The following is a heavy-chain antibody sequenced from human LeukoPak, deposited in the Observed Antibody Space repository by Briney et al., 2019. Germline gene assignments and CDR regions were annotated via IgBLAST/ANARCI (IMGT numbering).Heavy chain of an antibody. CDR2: ISWDGGST. D-gene: IGHD5-12*01. Sequence: GGSLRLSCAASGFTFDDYTMHWVRQAPGRGLEWVSLISWDGGSTYYADSVKGRFTISRDNAKNSLYLQINSLRAEDTAVYYCARVGLDRRGYSGYEAFDYWGQGTLVTVSS. V-gene: IGHV3-43*01. CDR1: GFTFDDYT. J-gene: IGHJ4*02. CDR3: ARVGLDRRGYSGYEAFDY.